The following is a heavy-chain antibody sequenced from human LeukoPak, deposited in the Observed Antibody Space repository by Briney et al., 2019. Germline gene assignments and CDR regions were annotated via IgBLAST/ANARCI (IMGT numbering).Heavy chain of an antibody. CDR3: ARGGRYYDSSGYSGSIDY. Sequence: ASVKVSCKASGYTFTGHYMHWVRQAPGQGLEWMGRINPNSGGTNYAQKFQGRVTMTRDTFISTAYMELSRLSSDDTAVYYCARGGRYYDSSGYSGSIDYWGQGTLVTVSS. CDR1: GYTFTGHY. D-gene: IGHD3-22*01. CDR2: INPNSGGT. V-gene: IGHV1-2*06. J-gene: IGHJ4*02.